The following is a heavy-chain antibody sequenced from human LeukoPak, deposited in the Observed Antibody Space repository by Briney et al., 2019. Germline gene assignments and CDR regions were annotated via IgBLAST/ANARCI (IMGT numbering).Heavy chain of an antibody. Sequence: PGGSLRLSCAASGFTFSSYEMNWVRQAPGKGLEWVSYISSSGSTIYYADSVKGRFTISRDNAKNSLYLQMNSLRAEDTAVYYCARASGYSYGLGYVDVWGKGTTVTVSS. D-gene: IGHD5-18*01. J-gene: IGHJ6*04. V-gene: IGHV3-48*03. CDR1: GFTFSSYE. CDR3: ARASGYSYGLGYVDV. CDR2: ISSSGSTI.